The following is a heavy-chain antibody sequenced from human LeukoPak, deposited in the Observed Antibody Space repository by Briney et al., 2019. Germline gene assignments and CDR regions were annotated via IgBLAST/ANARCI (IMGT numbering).Heavy chain of an antibody. D-gene: IGHD4-17*01. CDR2: IYYSGST. CDR3: AREDYGDYRYYYYYGMDV. J-gene: IGHJ6*02. Sequence: KPSETLSLTCTVSGGSISSSSYYWGWIRQPPGKGLEWIGSIYYSGSTYYNPSLKSRVTISVDTSKNQFSLKLSSVTAADTAVYYCAREDYGDYRYYYYYGMDVWGQGTTVTVSS. V-gene: IGHV4-39*02. CDR1: GGSISSSSYY.